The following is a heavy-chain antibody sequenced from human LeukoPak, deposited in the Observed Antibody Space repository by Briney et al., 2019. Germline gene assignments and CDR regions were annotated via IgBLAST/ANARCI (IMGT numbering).Heavy chain of an antibody. CDR3: ARGNHCGSTSCALDY. V-gene: IGHV4-59*01. J-gene: IGHJ4*02. CDR1: GGSISSYY. CDR2: IYYSGST. D-gene: IGHD2-2*01. Sequence: SETLSLTCTVSGGSISSYYWSWIRQPPGKGLEWIGYIYYSGSTTYNPSLKSRVSISLDTSKYQFSLRLRSVTAADTAVYYCARGNHCGSTSCALDYWGQGTLVTVSS.